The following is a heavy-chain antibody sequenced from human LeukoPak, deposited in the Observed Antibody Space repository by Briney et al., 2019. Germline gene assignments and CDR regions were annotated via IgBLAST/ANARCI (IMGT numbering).Heavy chain of an antibody. CDR1: GYTFTSYY. CDR3: ASGREYCSSTSCWGYYMDV. CDR2: INPNSGGT. Sequence: ASVKVSCKASGYTFTSYYIHWVRQAPGQGLEWMGWINPNSGGTKYAQKFQGRVTMTRDTSVSTAYMELSRLTSDDTAVYYCASGREYCSSTSCWGYYMDVWGKGTTVTISS. J-gene: IGHJ6*03. V-gene: IGHV1-2*02. D-gene: IGHD2-2*01.